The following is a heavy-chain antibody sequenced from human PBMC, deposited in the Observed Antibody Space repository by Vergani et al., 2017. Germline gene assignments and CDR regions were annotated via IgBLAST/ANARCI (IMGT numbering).Heavy chain of an antibody. Sequence: EVQLVESGGGLVQPGRSLRLSCAASGFTFDDYAMHWVRQAPGQGLEWVSGISWNSGSIGYADSVKGRLTISRDNAKNSLYLQMNSLRAEDTALYYCAKDHYDFWSGYPILSPFDLWGRGTLVTVSS. J-gene: IGHJ2*01. CDR2: ISWNSGSI. CDR3: AKDHYDFWSGYPILSPFDL. CDR1: GFTFDDYA. D-gene: IGHD3-3*01. V-gene: IGHV3-9*01.